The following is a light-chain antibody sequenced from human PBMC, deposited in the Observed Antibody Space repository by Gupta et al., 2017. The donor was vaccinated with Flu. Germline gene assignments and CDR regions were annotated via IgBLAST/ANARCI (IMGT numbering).Light chain of an antibody. V-gene: IGKV3-20*01. CDR2: GAS. J-gene: IGKJ2*01. CDR3: QQGNYSPYT. CDR1: QTLQHNY. Sequence: GTLFLSPGERATHSCRAKQTLQHNYLAWYQQKVGQPPRLLIYGASNRATGIPDRFCGSGSGTEFTLTISRLDPEDFAVYYCQQGNYSPYTFGQGTMMEIK.